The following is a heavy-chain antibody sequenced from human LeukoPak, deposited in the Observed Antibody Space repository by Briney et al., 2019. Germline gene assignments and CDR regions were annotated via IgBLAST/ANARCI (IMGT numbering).Heavy chain of an antibody. CDR2: LSPSGGST. CDR1: GYTFTSYY. V-gene: IGHV1-46*04. Sequence: ASVNVTFQSSGYTFTSYYMHELRQPPAQGLDWMGILSPSGGSTSCAEKLQGRVTMTRDTSTSTVYMELSSLRSEDTAVYYCAREQRAGTYYFDYWGQGTLVTVSS. D-gene: IGHD5-18*01. CDR3: AREQRAGTYYFDY. J-gene: IGHJ4*02.